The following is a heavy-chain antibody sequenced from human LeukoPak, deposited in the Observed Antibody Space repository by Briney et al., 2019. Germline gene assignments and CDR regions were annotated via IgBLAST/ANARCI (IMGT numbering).Heavy chain of an antibody. Sequence: SQTLSLTCTGSGGSINSGSYYWNWVRQPAGKGLEWIGHIYTSGSTNYNPSLKSRVTISMDRSKNQFSVKLSSVTATDTAVYYCARSLYGLDASDIWGQGTMVTVSS. J-gene: IGHJ3*02. D-gene: IGHD2-2*02. CDR2: IYTSGST. V-gene: IGHV4-61*09. CDR3: ARSLYGLDASDI. CDR1: GGSINSGSYY.